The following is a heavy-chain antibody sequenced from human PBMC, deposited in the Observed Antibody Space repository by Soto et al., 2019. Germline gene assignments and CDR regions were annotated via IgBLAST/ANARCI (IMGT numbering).Heavy chain of an antibody. CDR3: VRDYYDTSGYPNTFDM. CDR1: GFTLSRHT. D-gene: IGHD3-22*01. CDR2: IGSRTSDI. Sequence: GGSLRLSCAASGFTLSRHTMNWVRQAPGKGLEWVSFIGSRTSDIYYADSVKGRFTISRDNAKNSLYLDLTRLRAEDTAVYFCVRDYYDTSGYPNTFDMWGQGTMVT. V-gene: IGHV3-21*01. J-gene: IGHJ3*02.